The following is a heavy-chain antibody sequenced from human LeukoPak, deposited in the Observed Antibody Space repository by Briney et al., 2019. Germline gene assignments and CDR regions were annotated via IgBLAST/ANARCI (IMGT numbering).Heavy chain of an antibody. CDR3: ARQMAPYYDFWSGSLGLDY. V-gene: IGHV3-30*01. D-gene: IGHD3-3*01. CDR1: GFTFSSYA. CDR2: ISYDGSNK. J-gene: IGHJ4*03. Sequence: PGRSLRLSCAASGFTFSSYAMHWVRQAPGKGLEWVAVISYDGSNKYYADSVKGRFTISRDNSKNTLYLQMNSLRAEDTAVYYCARQMAPYYDFWSGSLGLDYWGHGNLVTVSS.